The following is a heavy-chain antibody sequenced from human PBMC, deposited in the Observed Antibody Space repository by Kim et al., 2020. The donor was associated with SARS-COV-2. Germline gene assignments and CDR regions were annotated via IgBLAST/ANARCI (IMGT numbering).Heavy chain of an antibody. J-gene: IGHJ6*02. Sequence: ASVKVSCKASGYSFSGYAMNWVRQAPGQGLEWMGWINTNTGNPTYAQGFTGRFVFSLDTSVSTAYLQISSLKAEDTAVYYCASGPGYSSGWSQFVYGMDVWGQGTTVTVSS. CDR2: INTNTGNP. V-gene: IGHV7-4-1*02. CDR1: GYSFSGYA. CDR3: ASGPGYSSGWSQFVYGMDV. D-gene: IGHD6-19*01.